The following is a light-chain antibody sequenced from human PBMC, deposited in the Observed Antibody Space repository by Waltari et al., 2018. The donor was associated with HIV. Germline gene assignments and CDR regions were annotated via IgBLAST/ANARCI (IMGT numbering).Light chain of an antibody. Sequence: QAGLTQPPSVSGGLRQTATLTCVGDGNKVGKPEASCLQHHQGHPPTLVSYRNSTRPSGVSERFSASRSGDTASLTITGLQPEDEATYSCSSWDSSLTTWLFGGGTELTVL. J-gene: IGLJ2*01. CDR3: SSWDSSLTTWL. CDR1: GNKVGKPE. V-gene: IGLV10-54*01. CDR2: RNS.